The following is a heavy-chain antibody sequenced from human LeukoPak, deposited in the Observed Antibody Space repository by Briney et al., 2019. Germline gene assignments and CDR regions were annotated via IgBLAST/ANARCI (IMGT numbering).Heavy chain of an antibody. D-gene: IGHD3-9*01. CDR1: GGSISSSSYY. CDR3: ARAILTGYSPYYFDY. CDR2: IYYSGST. Sequence: SETLSLTCTVSGGSISSSSYYWGWIRQPPGKGLEWIGSIYYSGSTNYNPSLKSRVTISVDTSKNQFSLKLSSVTAADTAVYYCARAILTGYSPYYFDYWGQGTLVTVSS. V-gene: IGHV4-39*07. J-gene: IGHJ4*02.